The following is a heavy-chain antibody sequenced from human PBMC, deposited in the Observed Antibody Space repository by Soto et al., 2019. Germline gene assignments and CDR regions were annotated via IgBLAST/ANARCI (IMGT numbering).Heavy chain of an antibody. J-gene: IGHJ4*02. CDR1: GYTFTSYY. V-gene: IGHV1-46*01. CDR2: INPSGGST. Sequence: ASVKVSCKASGYTFTSYYMHWVRQAPGQGLEWMGIINPSGGSTSYAQKFQGRVTMTRDTSTSTVYMELSSLRSEDTAVYYCAKGHIAVAGTSPFDYWGQGTLVTVSS. CDR3: AKGHIAVAGTSPFDY. D-gene: IGHD6-19*01.